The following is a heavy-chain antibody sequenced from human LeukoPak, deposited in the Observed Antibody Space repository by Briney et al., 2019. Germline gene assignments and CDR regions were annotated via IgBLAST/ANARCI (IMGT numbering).Heavy chain of an antibody. J-gene: IGHJ5*02. V-gene: IGHV3-33*01. CDR3: ARSEYGDYLNWFDP. D-gene: IGHD4-17*01. Sequence: GGSLRLSCAASGFTFSSYGMHWVRQAPGKGLEWVAVIWYDGSNKYYADSVKGRFTISRDNSKNTLYLQMNSLRAEDTAVYYCARSEYGDYLNWFDPWGQGTLVTVSS. CDR1: GFTFSSYG. CDR2: IWYDGSNK.